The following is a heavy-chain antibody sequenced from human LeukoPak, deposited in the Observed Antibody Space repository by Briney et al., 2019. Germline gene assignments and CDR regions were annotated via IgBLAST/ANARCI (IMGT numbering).Heavy chain of an antibody. V-gene: IGHV1-18*01. CDR3: ARDLGIAAAEGIDY. CDR2: ISAYNGNT. J-gene: IGHJ4*02. CDR1: GYTFTSYG. Sequence: GASVKVSCKASGYTFTSYGISWVRQAPGQGLEWMGWISAYNGNTNYVQKLQGRVTMTTDTSTSTAYMELRSLRSDDTAVYYCARDLGIAAAEGIDYWGQGTLVTVSS. D-gene: IGHD6-13*01.